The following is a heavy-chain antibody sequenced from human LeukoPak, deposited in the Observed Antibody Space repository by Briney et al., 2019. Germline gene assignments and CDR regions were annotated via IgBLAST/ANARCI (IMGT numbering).Heavy chain of an antibody. CDR3: AITSTGYMDV. J-gene: IGHJ6*03. Sequence: SETLSLTCTVSGGSISSSSYYWGWIRQPPGKGLEWIGSIYYSGSTYYNPSLKSRVTISVDTSKNQFSLKLSSVTAADTAVYYCAITSTGYMDVWGKGTTVTVSS. D-gene: IGHD1-14*01. V-gene: IGHV4-39*07. CDR2: IYYSGST. CDR1: GGSISSSSYY.